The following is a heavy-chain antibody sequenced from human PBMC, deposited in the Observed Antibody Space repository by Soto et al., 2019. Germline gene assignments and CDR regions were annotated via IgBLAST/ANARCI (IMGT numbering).Heavy chain of an antibody. Sequence: GGSLRLSCAASGFTFSSYSMSWVRQAPGKGLEWVSYISSSSSSIYYADSLKGRFTISRDNAKNSLYPQMNSLRDEDTAVYYCARDIAVAAPDYWGQGTLVTVSS. CDR2: ISSSSSSI. D-gene: IGHD6-19*01. J-gene: IGHJ4*02. V-gene: IGHV3-48*02. CDR1: GFTFSSYS. CDR3: ARDIAVAAPDY.